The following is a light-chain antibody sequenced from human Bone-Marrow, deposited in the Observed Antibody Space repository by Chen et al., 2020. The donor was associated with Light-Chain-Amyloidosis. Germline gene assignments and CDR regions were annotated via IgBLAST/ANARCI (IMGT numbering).Light chain of an antibody. CDR3: SSYTITNTLV. CDR1: NSDVVGDNH. J-gene: IGLJ1*01. Sequence: QSALTQPASVSGSPGQSITISCTGTNSDVVGDNHVSWYQQHPDKAPKLMIYEVTNRPSWVPDRFSGSKSDNTASLTISGLQTEDEADYFCSSYTITNTLVFGSGTRVTVL. CDR2: EVT. V-gene: IGLV2-14*01.